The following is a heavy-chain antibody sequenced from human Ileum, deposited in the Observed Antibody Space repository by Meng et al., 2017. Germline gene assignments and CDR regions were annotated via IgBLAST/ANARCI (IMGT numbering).Heavy chain of an antibody. J-gene: IGHJ4*02. D-gene: IGHD2-2*01. CDR1: GDSVSSGSYY. CDR3: ARHGHFTPDKYHFDY. CDR2: VYFTGYT. V-gene: IGHV4-39*01. Sequence: QLQLQESGPGLVKPSETLSLTCTVSGDSVSSGSYYWVWIRQPPGKALEWIGAVYFTGYTYYGPSLTGRGTISVDTSRNQFSLKLNSVTAADTALYFCARHGHFTPDKYHFDYWGQGTLVTVSS.